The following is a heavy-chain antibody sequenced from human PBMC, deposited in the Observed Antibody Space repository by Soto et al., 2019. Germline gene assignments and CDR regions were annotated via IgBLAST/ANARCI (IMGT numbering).Heavy chain of an antibody. J-gene: IGHJ4*02. V-gene: IGHV3-23*01. CDR1: GFSFRNYA. D-gene: IGHD3-3*02. CDR3: AKEMSIGRPYDY. Sequence: VHLLQSGGGLVQPAGSLRLSCAASGFSFRNYALSWVRLAPGKGLEWVSAISDTGSHTYYADSVKGRFTISRDNSKNTLFLQMDSLRSEDTAVYYRAKEMSIGRPYDYWGQGTLVTVFS. CDR2: ISDTGSHT.